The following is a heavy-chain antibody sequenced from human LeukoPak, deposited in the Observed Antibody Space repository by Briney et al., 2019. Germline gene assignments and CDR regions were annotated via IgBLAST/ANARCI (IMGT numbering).Heavy chain of an antibody. CDR2: INPNSGGT. Sequence: ASVTVSYTASGYTFTGYYMHWVRQAPGQGREGMGWINPNSGGTNYAQKFQGRVTMTSDTSISTAYMELSRLRSDDTAVYYCARGKVGATQPGSYWGQGTLVTVSS. D-gene: IGHD1-26*01. CDR3: ARGKVGATQPGSY. V-gene: IGHV1-2*02. CDR1: GYTFTGYY. J-gene: IGHJ4*02.